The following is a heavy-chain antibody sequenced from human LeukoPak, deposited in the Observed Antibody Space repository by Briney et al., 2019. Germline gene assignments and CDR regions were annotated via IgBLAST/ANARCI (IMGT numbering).Heavy chain of an antibody. CDR2: IHHNGVT. V-gene: IGHV4-39*07. J-gene: IGHJ4*02. CDR1: GGSINSGSYY. D-gene: IGHD1-1*01. Sequence: SDTLSLTCTLSGGSINSGSYYWGWIRQPPGRGLEWIGSIHHNGVTFYNPSLKTPATVSVDTSKNQFSLKLISVTAADTAVYYCTAERAGTIVDYWGQGTLVTVSS. CDR3: TAERAGTIVDY.